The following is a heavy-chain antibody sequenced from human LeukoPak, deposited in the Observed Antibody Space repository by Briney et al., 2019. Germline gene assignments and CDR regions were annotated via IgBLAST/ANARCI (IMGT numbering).Heavy chain of an antibody. D-gene: IGHD1-26*01. Sequence: PGGTLRLSCAASGFTISSYWMGWVRQASGRGLEWLANIKQDGSEKYYVDSVKGRFTISRDNGKNSLYLQTNSLRAEDTAVYYCARGGSYYGYWGQGTLVTVSS. J-gene: IGHJ4*02. CDR3: ARGGSYYGY. CDR1: GFTISSYW. CDR2: IKQDGSEK. V-gene: IGHV3-7*04.